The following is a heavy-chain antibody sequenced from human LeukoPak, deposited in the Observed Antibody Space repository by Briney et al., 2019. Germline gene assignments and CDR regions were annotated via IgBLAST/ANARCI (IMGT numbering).Heavy chain of an antibody. CDR2: FYYSGST. V-gene: IGHV4-39*01. CDR3: VRHLGPAQIHSYFGY. Sequence: SETLSLTCTVSGGSISSSSYYWGWIPQPPGKGLEWIGTFYYSGSTYYNSSLKSRVTISVDTSKNQFSLKPRSVTAADTAVYYCVRHLGPAQIHSYFGYWGQGTLVTVSS. D-gene: IGHD2-2*01. J-gene: IGHJ4*02. CDR1: GGSISSSSYY.